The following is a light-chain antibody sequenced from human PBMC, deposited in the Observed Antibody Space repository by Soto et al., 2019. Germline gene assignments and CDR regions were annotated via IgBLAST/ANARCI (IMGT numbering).Light chain of an antibody. Sequence: DIQMTQSRSSLSASVGDRVTITCRASESISSYLNWYQQKPGKAPKLLIYTASSLQSGVPSRFSGSGSGTDFTLTISSLQPEDFATYYCQQSYSTTTFGGGTKVEIK. CDR3: QQSYSTTT. V-gene: IGKV1-39*01. CDR2: TAS. J-gene: IGKJ4*01. CDR1: ESISSY.